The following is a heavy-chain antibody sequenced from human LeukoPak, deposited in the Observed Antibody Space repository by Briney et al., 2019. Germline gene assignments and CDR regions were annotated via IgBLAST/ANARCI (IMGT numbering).Heavy chain of an antibody. Sequence: GGSLRLSCAASGFTFSSYGMHWVRQAPGKGLEWVAVISYDGSNKYYADSVKGRFTISRDNSKNTLYLQMNSLGAEDTAVYYCAKGLPFYCSSTSCPYYYYYGMDVWGQGTTVTVSS. CDR3: AKGLPFYCSSTSCPYYYYYGMDV. CDR2: ISYDGSNK. J-gene: IGHJ6*02. CDR1: GFTFSSYG. V-gene: IGHV3-30*18. D-gene: IGHD2-2*01.